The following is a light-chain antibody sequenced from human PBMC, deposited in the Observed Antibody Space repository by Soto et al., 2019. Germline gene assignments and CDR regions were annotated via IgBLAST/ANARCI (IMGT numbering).Light chain of an antibody. V-gene: IGKV1-5*03. Sequence: DVRMTQSPSTLSAFVGDRVTITCRASRTINRWLAWHQQKPGKAPKLLIYEASSLESGVPSRFGGSGSGTEFTLTISSLQPDDFATYYCQHYNSYSEAFGQGTKVDIK. J-gene: IGKJ1*01. CDR3: QHYNSYSEA. CDR2: EAS. CDR1: RTINRW.